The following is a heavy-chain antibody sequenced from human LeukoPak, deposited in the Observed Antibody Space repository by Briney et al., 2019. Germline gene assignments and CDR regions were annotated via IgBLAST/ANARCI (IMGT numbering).Heavy chain of an antibody. D-gene: IGHD6-19*01. J-gene: IGHJ5*02. CDR2: ISGSGGST. V-gene: IGHV3-23*01. CDR1: GFTLSSYA. CDR3: AKRVAVAGKPLYNWFDP. Sequence: GGSLRLSCAASGFTLSSYAMSWVRQAPGKGLEWVSAISGSGGSTYYADSVKGRFTISRDNSKNTLYLQMNSLRAEDTAVYYCAKRVAVAGKPLYNWFDPWGQGTLVTVSS.